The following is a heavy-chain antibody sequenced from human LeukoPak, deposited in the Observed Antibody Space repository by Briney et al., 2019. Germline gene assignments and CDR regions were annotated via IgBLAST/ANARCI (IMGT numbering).Heavy chain of an antibody. V-gene: IGHV3-23*01. D-gene: IGHD6-19*01. J-gene: IGHJ4*02. CDR1: RFTFSNCA. Sequence: GGSLRLSCSASRFTFSNCAMSWVRQAPGRGLEWVSAISASGGDTYYTDSVKGRFTVSRDNFKNTLYLQMNSLRAEDTAVYYCAKEERSSAWPAFDYWGQGTQVTVSS. CDR2: ISASGGDT. CDR3: AKEERSSAWPAFDY.